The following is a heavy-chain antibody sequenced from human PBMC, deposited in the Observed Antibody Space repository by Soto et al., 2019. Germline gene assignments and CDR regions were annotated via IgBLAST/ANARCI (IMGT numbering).Heavy chain of an antibody. D-gene: IGHD3-16*01. Sequence: SETLSLTCTVSGASLTSGSYYWSWVRQPPGKGLEWIAYIYRSGSTNYNPSLKSRATISVDTSKNQFSLRLTSVTPADTAMYYCARWKYSYADLPGDWFDSWGQGTLVTSPQ. CDR2: IYRSGST. CDR3: ARWKYSYADLPGDWFDS. V-gene: IGHV4-61*01. J-gene: IGHJ5*01. CDR1: GASLTSGSYY.